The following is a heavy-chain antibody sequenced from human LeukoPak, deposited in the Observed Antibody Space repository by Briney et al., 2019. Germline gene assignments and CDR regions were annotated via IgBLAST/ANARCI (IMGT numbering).Heavy chain of an antibody. CDR1: GFTFSSYG. V-gene: IGHV3-30*18. J-gene: IGHJ4*02. CDR2: ISYDGSNK. CDR3: AKDFPVPAALGVFDY. D-gene: IGHD2-2*01. Sequence: GGSLRLSCAASGFTFSSYGMHWVRQAPGKGLEWVAVISYDGSNKYYAGSVKGRFTISRDNSKNTLYLQMNSLRAEDTAVYYRAKDFPVPAALGVFDYWGQGTLVTVSS.